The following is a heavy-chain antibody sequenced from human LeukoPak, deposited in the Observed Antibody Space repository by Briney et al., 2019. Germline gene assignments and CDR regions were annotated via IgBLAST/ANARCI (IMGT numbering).Heavy chain of an antibody. CDR2: IIPILGIA. CDR3: ARVAYSPYNYMDV. D-gene: IGHD4-11*01. V-gene: IGHV1-69*04. J-gene: IGHJ6*03. CDR1: GGTFSSYA. Sequence: SVKVSCKASGGTFSSYAISWVRQAPGQGLEWMGRIIPILGIANYAQKFQGRVTITADKSTSTAYMELSSLRSEDTAVYYCARVAYSPYNYMDVWGKGTTVTVSS.